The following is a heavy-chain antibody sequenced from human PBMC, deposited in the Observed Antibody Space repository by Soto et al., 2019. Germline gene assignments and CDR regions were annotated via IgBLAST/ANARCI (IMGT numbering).Heavy chain of an antibody. CDR1: GFTFSDHY. J-gene: IGHJ3*02. CDR3: AKDSPYSASYKEDGFDI. V-gene: IGHV3-23*01. CDR2: ISGSGGST. Sequence: LRLSCEASGFTFSDHYMSWVRQAPGKGLEWISHISGTHISGSGGSTYHADSVNGRFTISRDNSKNTVFLQMNSLRAEDTAVYYCAKDSPYSASYKEDGFDIWGQGSLVTVSS. D-gene: IGHD1-26*01.